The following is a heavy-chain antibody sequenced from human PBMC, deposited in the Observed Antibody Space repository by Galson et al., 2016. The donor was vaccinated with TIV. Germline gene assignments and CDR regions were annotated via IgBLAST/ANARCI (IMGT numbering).Heavy chain of an antibody. Sequence: LRLSCAASGFPFDDFGMSWVRQAPGKGLEWVSGINWSGDNTGYVDSVKGRFTISRDNAKNSLYLEMDSLRAEDTALYYCARGGGSYYAVDFWGQGTLVTVSS. CDR2: INWSGDNT. J-gene: IGHJ4*02. CDR1: GFPFDDFG. V-gene: IGHV3-20*04. CDR3: ARGGGSYYAVDF. D-gene: IGHD1-26*01.